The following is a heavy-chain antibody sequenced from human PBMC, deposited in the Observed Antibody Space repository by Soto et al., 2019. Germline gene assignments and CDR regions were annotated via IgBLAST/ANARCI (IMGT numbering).Heavy chain of an antibody. CDR1: GFTFSSYA. Sequence: GGSLRLSCAASGFTFSSYAMWWVRQAPGKGLECVSAISGGGETTYYADSVKGRFTISRDNSKDTLYLQMNSLRVEDTAVYYCAKPRSSLQWPLFDSWGHGSLVTASS. J-gene: IGHJ5*01. CDR3: AKPRSSLQWPLFDS. D-gene: IGHD6-19*01. CDR2: ISGGGETT. V-gene: IGHV3-23*01.